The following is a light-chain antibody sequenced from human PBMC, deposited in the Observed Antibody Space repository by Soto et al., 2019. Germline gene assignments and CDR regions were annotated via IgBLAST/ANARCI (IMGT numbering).Light chain of an antibody. Sequence: QSALTQPPSASGSPGQSVTISCTGTSSDIGEYNYVSWYQQHPGKAPKLMIYEVTKRPSGVPDRFSGSKSGNTASLTVSGLQAEDEADYYCSSYATSNNVLFGAGTKVTVL. CDR2: EVT. J-gene: IGLJ2*01. CDR1: SSDIGEYNY. V-gene: IGLV2-8*01. CDR3: SSYATSNNVL.